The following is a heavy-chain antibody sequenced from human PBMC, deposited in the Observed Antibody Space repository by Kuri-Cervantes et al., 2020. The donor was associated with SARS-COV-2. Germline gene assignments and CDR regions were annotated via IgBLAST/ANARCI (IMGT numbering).Heavy chain of an antibody. D-gene: IGHD2-15*01. CDR2: INTNTGNP. Sequence: ASVKVSCKASGGTFSSSAISWVRQAPGQGLEWMGWINTNTGNPTYAQGFTGRFVFSLDTSVSTAYLQISSLKAEDTAVYYCARDLVVVAATPDYYYYGMDVWGQGTTVTVSS. CDR3: ARDLVVVAATPDYYYYGMDV. J-gene: IGHJ6*02. V-gene: IGHV7-4-1*02. CDR1: GGTFSSSA.